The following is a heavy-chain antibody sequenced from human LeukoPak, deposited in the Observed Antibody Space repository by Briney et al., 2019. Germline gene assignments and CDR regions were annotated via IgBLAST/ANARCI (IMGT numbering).Heavy chain of an antibody. J-gene: IGHJ4*02. V-gene: IGHV3-30-3*01. CDR3: TRDLGSEFDY. D-gene: IGHD5-12*01. CDR2: ISYDGSNK. CDR1: GFTFSSYA. Sequence: GRSLRLSCAASGFTFSSYAMHWVRQAPGKGLERVAVISYDGSNKYYADSVKGRFTISRDNSKNTLYLQMNSLRAEDTAVYYCTRDLGSEFDYWGQGTLVTVSS.